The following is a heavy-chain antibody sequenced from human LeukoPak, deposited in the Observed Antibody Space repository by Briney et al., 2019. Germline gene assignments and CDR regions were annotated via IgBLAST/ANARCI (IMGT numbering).Heavy chain of an antibody. Sequence: GGSLRLSCAASGFIFSSYSMSWVRQAAGKGLEWVSFIISSSSYIYYAASVNGRFNISRDNAKNSLYLQMNSLRAEDTAVYYCARDQLLTDYWGQGTLVTVSS. CDR2: IISSSSYI. CDR3: ARDQLLTDY. V-gene: IGHV3-21*01. D-gene: IGHD5-18*01. J-gene: IGHJ4*02. CDR1: GFIFSSYS.